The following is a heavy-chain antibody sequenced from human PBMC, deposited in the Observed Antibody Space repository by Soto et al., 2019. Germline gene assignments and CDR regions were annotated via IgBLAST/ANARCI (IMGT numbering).Heavy chain of an antibody. J-gene: IGHJ4*02. CDR3: AKSKSRIAVAGTGY. Sequence: GGSLILSCAASGFTFSSYAMSWVRQAPGKGLEWVSAISGSGGSTYYADSVKGRFTISRDNSKNTLYLQMNSLRAEDTAVYYCAKSKSRIAVAGTGYWGQGTLVTVSS. CDR2: ISGSGGST. V-gene: IGHV3-23*01. CDR1: GFTFSSYA. D-gene: IGHD6-19*01.